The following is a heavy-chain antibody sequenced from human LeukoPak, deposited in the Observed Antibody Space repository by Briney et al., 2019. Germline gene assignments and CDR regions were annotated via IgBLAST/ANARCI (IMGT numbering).Heavy chain of an antibody. CDR1: GGSISSSSYY. D-gene: IGHD6-13*01. J-gene: IGHJ6*03. CDR2: IHYSGST. CDR3: ARDRPYSSSWLDYYYYYYMDV. Sequence: SETLSLTCTVSGGSISSSSYYWGWIRQPPGKGLEWIGSIHYSGSTYYNPSLKSRVTISVDTSKNQFSLKLSSVTAADTAVYYCARDRPYSSSWLDYYYYYYMDVWGKGTTVTVSS. V-gene: IGHV4-39*07.